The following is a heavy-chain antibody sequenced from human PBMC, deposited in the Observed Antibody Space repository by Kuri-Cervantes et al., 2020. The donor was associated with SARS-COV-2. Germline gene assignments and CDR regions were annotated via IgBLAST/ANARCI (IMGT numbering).Heavy chain of an antibody. J-gene: IGHJ3*02. CDR2: ISWNSGST. CDR1: GFTFDDYA. V-gene: IGHV3-9*01. Sequence: GGSLRLSCAASGFTFDDYAMHWVRQAPGKGLEWVSGISWNSGSTDYADSVKGRFTISRDNPKNTLHLQMNSLRPEDTALYYCARQYSESYGDTFDIWGQGTMVTVSS. CDR3: ARQYSESYGDTFDI. D-gene: IGHD1-26*01.